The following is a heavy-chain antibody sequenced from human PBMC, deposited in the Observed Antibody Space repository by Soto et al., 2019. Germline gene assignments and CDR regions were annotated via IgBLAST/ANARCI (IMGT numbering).Heavy chain of an antibody. CDR2: ISSSSSYI. D-gene: IGHD2-2*01. CDR3: ARGPAATLDWFDP. V-gene: IGHV3-21*01. J-gene: IGHJ5*02. CDR1: GFTFSSYS. Sequence: GGSLRLSCAASGFTFSSYSMNWVRQAPGKGLEWVSSISSSSSYIYHADSVKGRFTISRDNAKNSLYLQMNSLRAEDTAVYYCARGPAATLDWFDPWGQGTLVTVSS.